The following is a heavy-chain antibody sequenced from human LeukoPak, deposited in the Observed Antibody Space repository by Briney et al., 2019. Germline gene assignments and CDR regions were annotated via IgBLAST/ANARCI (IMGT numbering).Heavy chain of an antibody. J-gene: IGHJ5*02. CDR2: IYYSGST. CDR1: GGSISSYY. D-gene: IGHD6-13*01. Sequence: SETLSLTCTVSGGSISSYYWSWIRQPPGKGLEWIGYIYYSGSTNYNPSLKSRVTISVDTFKNQFSLKLSSVTAADTAVYYCARCTGYSSSWPNWFDPWGQGTLVTVSS. CDR3: ARCTGYSSSWPNWFDP. V-gene: IGHV4-59*01.